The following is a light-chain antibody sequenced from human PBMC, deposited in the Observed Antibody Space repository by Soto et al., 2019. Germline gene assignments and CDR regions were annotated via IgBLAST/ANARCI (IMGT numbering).Light chain of an antibody. CDR1: QSLVHSDGIAY. Sequence: DVVMTQSPLSLPVTLGQPASISCRSNQSLVHSDGIAYFSWFQQRPGRSPRRLIYKVSNRDSGVPARFSGSGSGTDFXLXIXXXXXXXXXVYYCMQGTHWPITFGQGTRL. V-gene: IGKV2-30*02. CDR3: MQGTHWPIT. CDR2: KVS. J-gene: IGKJ5*01.